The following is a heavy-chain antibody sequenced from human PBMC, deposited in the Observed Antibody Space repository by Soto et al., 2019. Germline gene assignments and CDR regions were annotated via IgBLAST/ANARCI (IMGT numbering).Heavy chain of an antibody. CDR1: GLTLNNYW. V-gene: IGHV3-7*01. D-gene: IGHD1-26*01. CDR2: IKQDGSEK. J-gene: IGHJ6*02. Sequence: EVQLVESGGGLVQPGGSLRLSCAASGLTLNNYWMSWVRQAPGKGLEWVADIKQDGSEKYYVDSVKGRVTISRDNAKNSLYLQMNSLRAEDTAVYYCARNIGGGSYHYYFYYGMDVWGQGTTVTVSS. CDR3: ARNIGGGSYHYYFYYGMDV.